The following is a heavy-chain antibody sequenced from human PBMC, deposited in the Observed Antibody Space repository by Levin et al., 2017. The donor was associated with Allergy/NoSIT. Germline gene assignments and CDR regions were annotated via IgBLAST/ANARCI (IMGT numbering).Heavy chain of an antibody. CDR1: GFTFTSSA. D-gene: IGHD3-22*01. J-gene: IGHJ3*02. Sequence: SVKVSCKASGFTFTSSAMQWVRQARGQRLEWIGWIVVGSGNTNYAQKFQERVTITRDMSTSTAYMELSSLRSEDTAVYYCAADYDSSGGDAFDIWGQGTMVTVSS. V-gene: IGHV1-58*02. CDR3: AADYDSSGGDAFDI. CDR2: IVVGSGNT.